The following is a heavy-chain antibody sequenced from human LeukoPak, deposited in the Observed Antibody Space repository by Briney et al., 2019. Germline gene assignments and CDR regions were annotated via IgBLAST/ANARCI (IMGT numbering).Heavy chain of an antibody. J-gene: IGHJ3*02. Sequence: SETLSLTCTVSGGPISSYYWSWIRQPPGKGLEWIGYIYNSGSTKYNPSLKSRVTISVDTSKNQISLKLSSVTAADTAVYYCARARYANAWYAFDIWGHGTMVTVSS. V-gene: IGHV4-59*08. CDR2: IYNSGST. CDR1: GGPISSYY. D-gene: IGHD2-2*01. CDR3: ARARYANAWYAFDI.